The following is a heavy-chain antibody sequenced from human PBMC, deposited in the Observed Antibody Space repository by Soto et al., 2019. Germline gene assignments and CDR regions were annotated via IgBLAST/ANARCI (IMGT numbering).Heavy chain of an antibody. D-gene: IGHD4-17*01. Sequence: QVQLQESGPGLVKPSQTLSLTCTVSGGSISSGGYYWSWIRQHPGKGLEWIGYIYYSGSTYYNPSLTSRVTISVDTSKNQFSLKLSSVTAADTAVYYCARYDYGGPAPRIDYWGQGTLVTVSS. J-gene: IGHJ4*02. CDR3: ARYDYGGPAPRIDY. CDR1: GGSISSGGYY. V-gene: IGHV4-31*03. CDR2: IYYSGST.